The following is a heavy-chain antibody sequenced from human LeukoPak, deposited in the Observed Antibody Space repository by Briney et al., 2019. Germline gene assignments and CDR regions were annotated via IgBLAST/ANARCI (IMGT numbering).Heavy chain of an antibody. CDR3: ATWDDLPLDH. V-gene: IGHV3-21*01. D-gene: IGHD1-1*01. CDR2: ITGNGSSI. CDR1: GFTFTTYT. Sequence: GGSLRLSCVGSGFTFTTYTMHWVRQAPGKALEWVSAITGNGSSIYYSGPLKGRFTISRDNAKNPVYLHMTGLSAADTAVYYCATWDDLPLDHWGQGTLVTVSS. J-gene: IGHJ4*02.